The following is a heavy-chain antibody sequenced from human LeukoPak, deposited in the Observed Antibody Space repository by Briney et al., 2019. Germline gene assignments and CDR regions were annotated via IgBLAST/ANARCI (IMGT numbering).Heavy chain of an antibody. CDR3: ARDRAALDSSGVWFDP. Sequence: GGSLRLSCVASGFTFSTYAMSWVRQAPGKGLEWVSVISGSAGTTNYADSVKGRFTISRDNSKNTLYLQMSSLRAEDTAVYYCARDRAALDSSGVWFDPWGQGTLVTVSS. CDR1: GFTFSTYA. V-gene: IGHV3-23*01. CDR2: ISGSAGTT. D-gene: IGHD3-22*01. J-gene: IGHJ5*02.